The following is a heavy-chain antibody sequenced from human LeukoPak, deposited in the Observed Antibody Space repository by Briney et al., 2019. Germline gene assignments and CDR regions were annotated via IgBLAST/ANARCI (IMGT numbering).Heavy chain of an antibody. D-gene: IGHD6-13*01. J-gene: IGHJ4*02. CDR2: IIPIFGTA. CDR1: GGTFSSYA. Sequence: SVKVSCKASGGTFSSYAISWVRQAPGQGLEWMGGIIPIFGTANYAHKFQGRVTITADESTSTAYMELSSLRSEDTAVYYCARTSAAEVIYFDYWGQGTLVTVSS. CDR3: ARTSAAEVIYFDY. V-gene: IGHV1-69*13.